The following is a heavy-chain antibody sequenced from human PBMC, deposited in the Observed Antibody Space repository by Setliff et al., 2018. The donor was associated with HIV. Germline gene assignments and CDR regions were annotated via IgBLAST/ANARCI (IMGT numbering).Heavy chain of an antibody. CDR1: GYNFNTYW. Sequence: PGESLKISCKGSGYNFNTYWIGWLRQMPGKGLEWMGIIYPGDSDTRYSPSFQGQVTFSADKSINTAYLQWSSLKASDTAMYYCARTSGGSSWYHFDYWGQGTLVTVSS. J-gene: IGHJ4*02. CDR2: IYPGDSDT. CDR3: ARTSGGSSWYHFDY. D-gene: IGHD6-13*01. V-gene: IGHV5-51*01.